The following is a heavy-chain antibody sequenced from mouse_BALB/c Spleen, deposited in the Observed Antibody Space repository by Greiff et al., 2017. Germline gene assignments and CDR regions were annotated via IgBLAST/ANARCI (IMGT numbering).Heavy chain of an antibody. J-gene: IGHJ3*01. CDR2: IWAGGST. V-gene: IGHV2-9*02. D-gene: IGHD1-1*01. CDR3: AREDYGSSPWFAY. Sequence: VNLVESGPGLVAPSQSLSITCTVSGFSLTSYGVHWVRQPPGKGLEWLGVIWAGGSTNYNSALMSRLSISKDNSKSQVFLKMNSLQTDDTAMYYCAREDYGSSPWFAYWGQGTLVTVSA. CDR1: GFSLTSYG.